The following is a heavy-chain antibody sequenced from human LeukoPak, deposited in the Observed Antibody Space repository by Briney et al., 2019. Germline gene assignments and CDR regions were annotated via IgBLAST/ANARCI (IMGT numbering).Heavy chain of an antibody. J-gene: IGHJ4*02. Sequence: GGSLRLSCAASGFTFSSYGMHWVRQAPGKGLEWVAVIWYDGSNKYYADSVKGRFTISGDNSKNTLYLQMNSLRAEDTAVYYCARRGPSRHHLDYWGQGTLVTVSS. D-gene: IGHD3-16*01. CDR1: GFTFSSYG. CDR3: ARRGPSRHHLDY. V-gene: IGHV3-33*01. CDR2: IWYDGSNK.